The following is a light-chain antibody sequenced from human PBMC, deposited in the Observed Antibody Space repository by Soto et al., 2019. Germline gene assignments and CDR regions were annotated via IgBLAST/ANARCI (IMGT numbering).Light chain of an antibody. V-gene: IGKV1-12*01. CDR3: QQRTSFPLT. J-gene: IGKJ4*01. Sequence: DIKMTHSPSSLSASVGDRVIITCRASQDISDWLAWYQQKPGKDPKXLISIVSSLPSGVPSRFSGSRSETDFTLTITSLQPEDFETYYCQQRTSFPLTFGRGTKVDI. CDR2: IVS. CDR1: QDISDW.